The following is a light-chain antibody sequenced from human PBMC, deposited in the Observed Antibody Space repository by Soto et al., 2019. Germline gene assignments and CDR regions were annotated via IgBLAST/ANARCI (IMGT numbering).Light chain of an antibody. J-gene: IGLJ2*01. CDR3: SSFAGGGNPVL. CDR1: SSEVGGYNY. Sequence: QSALTQPPSASGSLGQSVTISGTGTSSEVGGYNYVSGHQQHPGKAPKVMIYEVTKRPPGVPDRFSGSKSGNTASLTVSGLQAEDEADYYCSSFAGGGNPVLLGGGTKLTVL. CDR2: EVT. V-gene: IGLV2-8*01.